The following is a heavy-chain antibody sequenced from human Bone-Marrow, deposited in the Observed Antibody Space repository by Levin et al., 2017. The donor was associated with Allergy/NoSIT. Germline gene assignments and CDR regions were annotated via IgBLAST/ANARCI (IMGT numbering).Heavy chain of an antibody. CDR2: INSDGSST. Sequence: ETLSLTCAASGFTFSSYWMHWVRQAPGKGLVWVSRINSDGSSTSYADSVKGRFTISRDNAKNTLYLQMNSLRAEDTAVYYCARAGQGYSSSWGWFDPWGQGTLVTVSS. CDR1: GFTFSSYW. CDR3: ARAGQGYSSSWGWFDP. D-gene: IGHD6-13*01. J-gene: IGHJ5*02. V-gene: IGHV3-74*01.